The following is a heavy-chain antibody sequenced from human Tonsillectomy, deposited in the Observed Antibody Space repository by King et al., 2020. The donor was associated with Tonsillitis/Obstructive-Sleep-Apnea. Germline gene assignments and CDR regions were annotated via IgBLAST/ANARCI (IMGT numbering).Heavy chain of an antibody. CDR2: IYPGDPDT. CDR3: ARGGPTVTPVGFYYMDV. Sequence: DVQLVESGAEVKKPGESLKISCKGSGYSFTSYWIGWVRQMPGKGLEWMGFIYPGDPDTRYGPSFQGQVTISSDKSISTAYLQWSSLKASDTAMYYCARGGPTVTPVGFYYMDVWGKGTTVTVSS. V-gene: IGHV5-51*01. CDR1: GYSFTSYW. D-gene: IGHD4-11*01. J-gene: IGHJ6*03.